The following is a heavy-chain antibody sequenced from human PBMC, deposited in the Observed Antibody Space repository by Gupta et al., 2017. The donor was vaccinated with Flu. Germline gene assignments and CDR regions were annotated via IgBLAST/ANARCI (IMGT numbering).Heavy chain of an antibody. CDR2: INPDGSTT. D-gene: IGHD3-10*01. CDR1: GFPFSYHW. Sequence: EVQLVESGGGLVQPGGSLRLSCAASGFPFSYHWMHWVRQAQGKGLEWVSRINPDGSTTTSAGSVKGRGLSSRDNALNTRYVQMNSLTAEDTALYYCARGSSGGYRVAGGGQGALVTVSS. CDR3: ARGSSGGYRVAG. V-gene: IGHV3-74*03. J-gene: IGHJ4*02.